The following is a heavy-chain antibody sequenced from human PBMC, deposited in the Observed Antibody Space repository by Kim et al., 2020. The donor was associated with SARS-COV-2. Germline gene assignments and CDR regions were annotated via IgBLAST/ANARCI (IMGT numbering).Heavy chain of an antibody. CDR2: ISSSGSTI. J-gene: IGHJ5*02. D-gene: IGHD3-10*01. CDR3: ARDPRLLWFGELPWFDP. CDR1: GFTFSDYY. V-gene: IGHV3-11*01. Sequence: GGSLRLSCAASGFTFSDYYMSWIRQAPGKGLEWVSYISSSGSTIYYADSVKGRFTISRDNAKNSLYLQMNSLRAEDTAVYYCARDPRLLWFGELPWFDPWGQGTLVTVSS.